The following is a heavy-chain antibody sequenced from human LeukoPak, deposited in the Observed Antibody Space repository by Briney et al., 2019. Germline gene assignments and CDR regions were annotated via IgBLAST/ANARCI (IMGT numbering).Heavy chain of an antibody. D-gene: IGHD2-8*01. CDR1: GGSISSGSYY. J-gene: IGHJ6*03. Sequence: SQTLSLTCTVSGGSISSGSYYWSWIRQPAGKGLEWIGRIYTSGSTNYNPSLKSRVTISVDTSKNQFPLKLSSVTAADTAVYYCAGVYYYYYCMDVWGKGTTVTVSS. CDR3: AGVYYYYYCMDV. CDR2: IYTSGST. V-gene: IGHV4-61*02.